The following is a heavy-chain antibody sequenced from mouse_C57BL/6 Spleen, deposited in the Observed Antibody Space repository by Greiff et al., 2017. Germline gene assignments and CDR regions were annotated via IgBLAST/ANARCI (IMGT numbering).Heavy chain of an antibody. J-gene: IGHJ3*01. CDR3: ATGDGYDAWFAY. D-gene: IGHD2-2*01. Sequence: VQLQESGPGLVAPSQSLSITCTVSGFSLTSYALSWVRQPPGKGLEWLGVIWTGGGTNYNSALKSRLSISKDNSKSQVFLKMNSLQTDDTARYYCATGDGYDAWFAYWGQGTLVTVSA. CDR1: GFSLTSYA. V-gene: IGHV2-9-1*01. CDR2: IWTGGGT.